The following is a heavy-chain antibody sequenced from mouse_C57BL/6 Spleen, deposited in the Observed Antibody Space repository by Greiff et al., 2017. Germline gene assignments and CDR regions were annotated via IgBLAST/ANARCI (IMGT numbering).Heavy chain of an antibody. Sequence: EVQLQQSGPELVKPGASVKIPCKASGYTFTDYNMDWVKQSHGKSLEWIGDINPNNGGTIYNQKFKGKATLTVAKSSSTAYMELRSLTSEDTAVYYCARRGDYAMDYWGQGTSVTVSS. V-gene: IGHV1-18*01. CDR3: ARRGDYAMDY. CDR2: INPNNGGT. CDR1: GYTFTDYN. J-gene: IGHJ4*01.